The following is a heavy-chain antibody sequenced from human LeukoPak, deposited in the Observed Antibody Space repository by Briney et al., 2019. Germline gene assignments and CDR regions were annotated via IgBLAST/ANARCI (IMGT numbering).Heavy chain of an antibody. J-gene: IGHJ4*02. CDR2: ISWNSGSI. Sequence: GRSLRLSCAASGFTFDDYAMHWVRQAPGKGLEWVSGISWNSGSIGYADSVKGRFTISRDNAKNSLCLQMNSLRAEDTALYYCAKDTVSSGVDYWGQGTLVTVSS. CDR1: GFTFDDYA. CDR3: AKDTVSSGVDY. V-gene: IGHV3-9*01. D-gene: IGHD6-25*01.